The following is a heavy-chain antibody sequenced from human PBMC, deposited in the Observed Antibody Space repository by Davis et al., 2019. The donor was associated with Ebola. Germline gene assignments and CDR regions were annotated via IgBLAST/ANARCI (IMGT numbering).Heavy chain of an antibody. CDR3: ARDLAGDGMDV. V-gene: IGHV1-69*04. Sequence: AASVKVSCKASGGTFSSYAISWVRQAPGQGLEWMGRIIPILGTANYAQKFQGRVTITADKSTSTAYMELSSLRSEDTAVYYCARDLAGDGMDVWGQGTTVTVSS. J-gene: IGHJ6*02. CDR1: GGTFSSYA. D-gene: IGHD3-10*01. CDR2: IIPILGTA.